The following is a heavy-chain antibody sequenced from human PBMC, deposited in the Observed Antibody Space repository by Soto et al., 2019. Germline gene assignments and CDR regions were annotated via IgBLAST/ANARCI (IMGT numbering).Heavy chain of an antibody. J-gene: IGHJ4*02. D-gene: IGHD6-25*01. CDR2: ISDNGANT. CDR3: ARAIGADFFDY. Sequence: EVQMLESGGGVVRPGGSLRLSCIASGFTFSNYAMSWVRQAPGKGLEWVSTISDNGANTFIGDSMKDHFDISRDNSKNTVFLHPSTVRAEDTAIYYCARAIGADFFDYWGQGTPVTVSS. V-gene: IGHV3-23*01. CDR1: GFTFSNYA.